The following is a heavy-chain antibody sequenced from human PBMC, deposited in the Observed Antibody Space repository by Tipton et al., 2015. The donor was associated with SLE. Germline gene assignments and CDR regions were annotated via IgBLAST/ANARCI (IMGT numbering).Heavy chain of an antibody. J-gene: IGHJ4*02. D-gene: IGHD1-26*01. CDR2: MYGSGGSGST. CDR3: ARGGGSYYDY. CDR1: GDSLSTNY. V-gene: IGHV4-4*07. Sequence: TLSLTCTVSGDSLSTNYWNWIRQPAGKGLEWIGRMYGSGGSGSTSYNPSLKSRVSLSSDTSKNQFSLRVRSVTAADTAVYYCARGGGSYYDYWGQGMLVTVSS.